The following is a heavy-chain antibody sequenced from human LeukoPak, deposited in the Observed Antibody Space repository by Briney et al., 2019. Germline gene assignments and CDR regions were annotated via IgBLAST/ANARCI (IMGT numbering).Heavy chain of an antibody. D-gene: IGHD4-17*01. J-gene: IGHJ4*02. CDR3: LGQDYGGTFDY. Sequence: SETLSLTCTASGGSISSYYWSWIRQPPGKGLEGFGYIYYSGSTNYNSSLKSRVTISVDTSKSQFSLKLSSVTAADTAVYYCLGQDYGGTFDYWGQGTLVTVSS. V-gene: IGHV4-59*08. CDR2: IYYSGST. CDR1: GGSISSYY.